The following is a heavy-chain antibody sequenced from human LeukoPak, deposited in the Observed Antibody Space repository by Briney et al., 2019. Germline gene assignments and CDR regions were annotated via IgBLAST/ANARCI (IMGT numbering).Heavy chain of an antibody. CDR1: GYSISCGYY. CDR2: IYHSGST. Sequence: PETLSLTCTVSGYSISCGYYWGWIRQPPGKGLEWIGSIYHSGSTYYNPSLKSRVTISVDTSKNQFSLKLSSVTAADTAVYYCARVPIGWYFDLWGRGTLVTVSS. J-gene: IGHJ2*01. V-gene: IGHV4-38-2*02. CDR3: ARVPIGWYFDL.